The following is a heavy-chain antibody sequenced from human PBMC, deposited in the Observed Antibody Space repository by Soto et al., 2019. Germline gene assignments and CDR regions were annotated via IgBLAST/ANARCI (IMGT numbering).Heavy chain of an antibody. CDR3: ARAVDYDILTGPDIDY. CDR2: ISAYNGNT. J-gene: IGHJ4*02. Sequence: GASVKVSCKASGYTFTSYGISWVRQAPGQGLEWMGWISAYNGNTNYAQKLQGRVTMTTDTSTSTAYMELRSLRSDDTAVYYCARAVDYDILTGPDIDYWGQGTLVTVSS. D-gene: IGHD3-9*01. V-gene: IGHV1-18*01. CDR1: GYTFTSYG.